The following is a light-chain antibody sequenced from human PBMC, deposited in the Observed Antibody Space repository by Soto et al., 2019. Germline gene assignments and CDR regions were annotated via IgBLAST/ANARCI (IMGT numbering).Light chain of an antibody. Sequence: QSVLTQPPSMSGAPGQRVTISCTGSSSNIGAGYDVHWYQLLPGTAPKLLIYGNTNRPSGVPDRFSGSKSGTSASLAITGRRAEDEDDYYCQSHDSSLNTWVFGGGTKLTVL. CDR1: SSNIGAGYD. CDR2: GNT. J-gene: IGLJ3*02. V-gene: IGLV1-40*01. CDR3: QSHDSSLNTWV.